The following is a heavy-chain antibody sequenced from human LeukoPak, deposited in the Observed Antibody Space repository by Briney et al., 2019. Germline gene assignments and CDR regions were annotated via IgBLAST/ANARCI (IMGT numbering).Heavy chain of an antibody. Sequence: SETLSLTCTVSGGSISSSRYYWGWIRQTPGKGLEWIGSIYYSGSTYYNPSLKSRVTISVDTSKNQFSLKLSSVTAADTAVYYCARRRYSSGWPFDYWGQGTLVTVSS. CDR3: ARRRYSSGWPFDY. CDR2: IYYSGST. V-gene: IGHV4-39*01. D-gene: IGHD6-19*01. J-gene: IGHJ4*02. CDR1: GGSISSSRYY.